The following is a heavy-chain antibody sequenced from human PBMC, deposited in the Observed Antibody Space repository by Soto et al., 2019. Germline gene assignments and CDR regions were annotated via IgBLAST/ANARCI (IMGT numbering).Heavy chain of an antibody. CDR3: AREGLRYFDWFRYPFDY. CDR1: GGTFSSYA. V-gene: IGHV1-69*13. CDR2: IIPIFGTA. J-gene: IGHJ4*02. Sequence: SVKVSCKASGGTFSSYAISWVRRAPGQGLEWMGGIIPIFGTANYAQKFQGRVTITADESTSTAYMELSSLRSEDTAVYYCAREGLRYFDWFRYPFDYWGQGTLVTSPQ. D-gene: IGHD3-9*01.